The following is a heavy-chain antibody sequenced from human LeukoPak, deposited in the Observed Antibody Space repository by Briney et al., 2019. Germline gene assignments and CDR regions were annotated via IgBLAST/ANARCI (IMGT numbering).Heavy chain of an antibody. V-gene: IGHV3-21*01. CDR1: GFTFSSST. CDR2: VSGTGTYI. CDR3: ARGLCSGGTCYSGLDY. D-gene: IGHD2-15*01. J-gene: IGHJ4*02. Sequence: GGCLRLSCPASGFTFSSSTMDSVRQAPGKGLEWVSSVSGTGTYIYYADSVKGRFTISRDNAKNSLYLQMNSLRAEDTAMYYCARGLCSGGTCYSGLDYWGRGTLVTVSS.